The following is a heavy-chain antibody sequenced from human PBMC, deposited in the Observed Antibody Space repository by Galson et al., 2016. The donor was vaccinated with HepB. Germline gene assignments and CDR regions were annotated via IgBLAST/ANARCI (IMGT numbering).Heavy chain of an antibody. V-gene: IGHV2-70*04. CDR3: TRDRRSSCGRDWLISVAAFDV. CDR1: GVSLTASGMR. Sequence: PALVKPTQTLRLTCTFSGVSLTASGMRVSWIRQPPGKALEWLARIDWDGDRIYNPSLKTRLTISKETSRNQVALTLTNIDVADTATYFCTRDRRSSCGRDWLISVAAFDVWGQGTRVAVS. J-gene: IGHJ3*01. CDR2: IDWDGDR. D-gene: IGHD2-21*02.